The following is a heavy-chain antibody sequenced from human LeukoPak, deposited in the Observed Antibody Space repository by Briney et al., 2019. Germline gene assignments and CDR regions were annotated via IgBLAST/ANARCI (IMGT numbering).Heavy chain of an antibody. Sequence: GGSLRLSCAASGFTFSSYDMSWVRQAPEKGLEWVSAISGSGGNTYYAGSVKGRFTISRDNSKNTLYLQMNTLRAEDTAVYYCAKAWFGELLLFDSWGQGTLVTVSS. CDR1: GFTFSSYD. D-gene: IGHD1-26*01. CDR2: ISGSGGNT. V-gene: IGHV3-23*01. J-gene: IGHJ4*02. CDR3: AKAWFGELLLFDS.